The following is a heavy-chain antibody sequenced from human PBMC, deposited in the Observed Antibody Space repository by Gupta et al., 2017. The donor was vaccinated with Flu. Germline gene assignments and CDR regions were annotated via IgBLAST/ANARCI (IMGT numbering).Heavy chain of an antibody. J-gene: IGHJ2*01. CDR3: AREVPSASGTPHYFDL. Sequence: QAQIVESGGGVVQVGWSLRLSCTISGLMFRDSGLHWVRQAPGKGPEWVAVVRTDGSQDFYADSVKGRFTVSRDEAQNTMYLYMNSLRLDDSGIYCCAREVPSASGTPHYFDLWGRGTSVTVSS. V-gene: IGHV3-33*01. CDR1: GLMFRDSG. D-gene: IGHD2-2*01. CDR2: VRTDGSQD.